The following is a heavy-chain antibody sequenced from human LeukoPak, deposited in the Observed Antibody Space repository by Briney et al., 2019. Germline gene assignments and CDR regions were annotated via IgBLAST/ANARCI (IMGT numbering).Heavy chain of an antibody. CDR2: ISGSGGSSGGST. V-gene: IGHV3-23*01. CDR3: AKGRWSFDY. J-gene: IGHJ4*02. Sequence: PGASLRLSCVASGFTFSSYGMSWVRQAPGKGLEWVSGISGSGGSSGGSTYYADSVKGRFTISRDNSKNTLYLQMNSLRAEDTAVYYCAKGRWSFDYWGQGTLVTVSS. CDR1: GFTFSSYG. D-gene: IGHD1-1*01.